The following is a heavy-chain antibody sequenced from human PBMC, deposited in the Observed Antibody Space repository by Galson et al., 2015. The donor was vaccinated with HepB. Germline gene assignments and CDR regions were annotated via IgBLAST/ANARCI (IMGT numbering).Heavy chain of an antibody. Sequence: SLRLSCAASGFTFSNSWMTWVRQAPGKGLEWVANINGVGREKDYVDSVKGRFTISRDNAKNSLYLHMNSLRVEDTAVYYCARDVSPLYGSAAYDAFDIWAQGAMVTVSS. V-gene: IGHV3-7*01. CDR1: GFTFSNSW. J-gene: IGHJ3*02. D-gene: IGHD6-19*01. CDR3: ARDVSPLYGSAAYDAFDI. CDR2: INGVGREK.